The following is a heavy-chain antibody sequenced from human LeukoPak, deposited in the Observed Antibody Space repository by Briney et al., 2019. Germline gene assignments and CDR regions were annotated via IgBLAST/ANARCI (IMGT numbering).Heavy chain of an antibody. CDR3: ARDYNSGPFDY. J-gene: IGHJ4*02. CDR2: INHSGST. D-gene: IGHD6-19*01. V-gene: IGHV4-34*01. CDR1: GGSFSGYY. Sequence: SETLSLTCAVYGGSFSGYYWSWIRQPPGKGLEWIGEINHSGSTNYNPSLKSRVTISVDTSKNQFSLKLSSVTAADTAVYYCARDYNSGPFDYWGQGTLVTVSS.